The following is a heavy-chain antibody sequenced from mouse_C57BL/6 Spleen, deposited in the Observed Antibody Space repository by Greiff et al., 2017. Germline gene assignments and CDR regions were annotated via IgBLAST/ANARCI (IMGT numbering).Heavy chain of an antibody. V-gene: IGHV1-81*01. CDR3: ARDYYGNYGY. CDR1: GYTFTSYG. D-gene: IGHD2-1*01. CDR2: IYPRSGNT. Sequence: VQLQQSGAELARPGASVKLSCKASGYTFTSYGISWVKQSTGQGLEWIGEIYPRSGNTYYNEKFKGKATPTADKSSSTAYMELRSLTSEDSAVYFCARDYYGNYGYWGQGTTRTVSS. J-gene: IGHJ2*01.